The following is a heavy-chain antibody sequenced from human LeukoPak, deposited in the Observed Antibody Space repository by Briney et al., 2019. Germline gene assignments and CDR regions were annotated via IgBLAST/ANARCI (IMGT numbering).Heavy chain of an antibody. CDR2: IFGSGGNP. Sequence: GSLRLSCAASGFTFTSYAMYWVRQAPGKGLEWVSGIFGSGGNPHYADSVQGRFTISRDNCQNTVYLQMNSLRAEDTAVYYCAKTTTGYSSGRYPGWPVDYWGQGTLVTVSS. J-gene: IGHJ4*02. CDR1: GFTFTSYA. CDR3: AKTTTGYSSGRYPGWPVDY. D-gene: IGHD6-19*01. V-gene: IGHV3-23*01.